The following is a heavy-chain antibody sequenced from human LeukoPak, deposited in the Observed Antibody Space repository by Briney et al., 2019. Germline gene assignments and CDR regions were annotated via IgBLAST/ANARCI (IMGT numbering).Heavy chain of an antibody. CDR1: GDSITSYY. V-gene: IGHV4-59*01. CDR2: IYYSDST. J-gene: IGHJ5*02. D-gene: IGHD5-12*01. Sequence: SETLSLTCTVSGDSITSYYWSWIRQPPGKGLEWIGYIYYSDSTSYNPSLKSRVTISVDTSKNRFSLKLNSVTAADTAVYYCARGATRFDPWGQGTLVTVSS. CDR3: ARGATRFDP.